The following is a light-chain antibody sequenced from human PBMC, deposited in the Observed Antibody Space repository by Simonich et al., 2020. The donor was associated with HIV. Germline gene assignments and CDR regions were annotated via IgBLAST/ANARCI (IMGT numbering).Light chain of an antibody. CDR1: ALPKKY. CDR3: YSTDSSGNHKGV. Sequence: SYELTQPPSVSVSPGQTARITCPGDALPKKYAYWYQQKSGQAPVLVIYEDCKRPSGIPERFSGSSSGTMATLTISGAQVEDEADYYCYSTDSSGNHKGVFGGGTKLTVL. J-gene: IGLJ3*02. CDR2: EDC. V-gene: IGLV3-10*01.